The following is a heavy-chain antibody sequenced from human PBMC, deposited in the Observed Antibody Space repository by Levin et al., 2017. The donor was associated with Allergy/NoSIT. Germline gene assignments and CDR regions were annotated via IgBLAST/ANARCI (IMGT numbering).Heavy chain of an antibody. J-gene: IGHJ3*02. Sequence: PGGSLRLSCKASGGTFSSYAISWVRQAPGQGLEWMGGIIPIFGTANYAQKFQGRVTITADKSTSTAYMELSSLRSEDTAVYYCARVRDLSGAFDIWGQGTMVTVSS. V-gene: IGHV1-69*06. CDR1: GGTFSSYA. CDR2: IIPIFGTA. CDR3: ARVRDLSGAFDI. D-gene: IGHD3-10*01.